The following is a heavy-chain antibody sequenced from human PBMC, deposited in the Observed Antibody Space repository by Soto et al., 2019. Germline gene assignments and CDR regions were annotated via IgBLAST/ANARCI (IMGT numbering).Heavy chain of an antibody. J-gene: IGHJ4*02. D-gene: IGHD4-17*01. CDR2: IKQDGSEK. Sequence: GGSLRLSCAASGFTFSSYWMSWVRQAPGKGLEWVANIKQDGSEKYYVDSVKGRFTISRDNAKNSLYLQMNSLRPEDTAVYYCAVYGYGVSAAAYWGQGTLVTVSS. CDR1: GFTFSSYW. V-gene: IGHV3-7*03. CDR3: AVYGYGVSAAAY.